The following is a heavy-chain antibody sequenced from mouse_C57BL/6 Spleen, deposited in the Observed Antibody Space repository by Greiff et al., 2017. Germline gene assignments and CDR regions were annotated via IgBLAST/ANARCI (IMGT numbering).Heavy chain of an antibody. CDR2: IDPSDSYT. Sequence: QVQLQQPGAELVKPGASVKLSCKASGYTFTRYWMQWVKPRPGQGLEWIGEIDPSDSYTNYKQKFKGKATLTVDTSSSTAYMQLSSLTSEDSAVYDCARTGLRHAMDYWGQGTSVTVSS. V-gene: IGHV1-50*01. J-gene: IGHJ4*01. CDR1: GYTFTRYW. D-gene: IGHD2-2*01. CDR3: ARTGLRHAMDY.